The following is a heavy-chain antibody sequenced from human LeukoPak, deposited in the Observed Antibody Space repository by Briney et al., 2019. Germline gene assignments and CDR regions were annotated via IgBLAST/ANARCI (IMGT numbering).Heavy chain of an antibody. D-gene: IGHD3-10*01. CDR3: AREGEYYYGSGSYKQDDYYFDY. CDR1: GGSISSSNW. CDR2: IYHSGST. V-gene: IGHV4-4*02. Sequence: SETLSLTCAVSGGSISSSNWWSWVRQPPGKGLEWIGEIYHSGSTNYNPSLKSRVPLSVDKSKNQFSLKLSSVTAADTAVYYCAREGEYYYGSGSYKQDDYYFDYWGQGTLVTVSS. J-gene: IGHJ4*02.